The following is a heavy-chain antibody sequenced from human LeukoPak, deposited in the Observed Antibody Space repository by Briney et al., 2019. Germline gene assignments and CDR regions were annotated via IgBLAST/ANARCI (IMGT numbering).Heavy chain of an antibody. CDR1: GGSISSSSYY. J-gene: IGHJ5*02. V-gene: IGHV4-39*02. D-gene: IGHD4-23*01. Sequence: PSETLSLTCTVSGGSISSSSYYWGWIRQPPGKGLEWIGSIYYSGSTYYNPSLKSRVTISVDTSKNQFSLKLSSVTAADTAVYYCARDGGSGGWFDPWGQGTLVTVSS. CDR3: ARDGGSGGWFDP. CDR2: IYYSGST.